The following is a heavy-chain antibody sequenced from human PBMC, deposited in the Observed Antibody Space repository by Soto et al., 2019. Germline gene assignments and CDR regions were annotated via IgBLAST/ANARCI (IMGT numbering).Heavy chain of an antibody. V-gene: IGHV1-8*01. CDR3: ARRYCSGDYCYSFAFDI. Sequence: ASVKVSCKASGYTFTSYDINWVRQATGQGLEWMGWMNPNSANTGYAQKFQGRVTMTRNTSISTAYMELSSLRSADTAVYYCARRYCSGDYCYSFAFDIWGQGTMVTVSS. CDR2: MNPNSANT. J-gene: IGHJ3*02. CDR1: GYTFTSYD. D-gene: IGHD2-15*01.